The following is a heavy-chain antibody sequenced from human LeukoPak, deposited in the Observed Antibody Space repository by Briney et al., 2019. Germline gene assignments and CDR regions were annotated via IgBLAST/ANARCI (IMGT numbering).Heavy chain of an antibody. CDR1: GYTFTGYY. D-gene: IGHD3-3*01. V-gene: IGHV1-2*02. J-gene: IGHJ4*02. Sequence: ASVKVSCKASGYTFTGYYMHWVRQAPGQGLEWMGWINPNSGGTNYAQKFQGRVTMTRDTSISTAYMELSRLRSEDTAVYYCARPYDFWSGFFDYWGQGTLVTVSS. CDR3: ARPYDFWSGFFDY. CDR2: INPNSGGT.